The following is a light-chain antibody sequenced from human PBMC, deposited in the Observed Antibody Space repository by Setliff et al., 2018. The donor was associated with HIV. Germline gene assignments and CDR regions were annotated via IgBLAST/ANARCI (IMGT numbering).Light chain of an antibody. Sequence: QLVLTQSSSASASLGSSVKLTCTLSGRHRYQIVTWLQQRPGTAPRFLMKVEVGGTYTKAGGVPDRFSGSSSGAERHLTISNLQSEDEADYYCETWDSNTLVFAGGTKGTVL. CDR2: VEVGGTY. CDR3: ETWDSNTLV. J-gene: IGLJ3*02. CDR1: GRHRYQI. V-gene: IGLV4-60*03.